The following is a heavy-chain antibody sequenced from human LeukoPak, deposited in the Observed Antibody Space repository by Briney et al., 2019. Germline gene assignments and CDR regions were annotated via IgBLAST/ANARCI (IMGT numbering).Heavy chain of an antibody. Sequence: GGSLRLSCAASGFTVSSNYMNWVRQAPGKGLEWVSAMSTSGGSTYYADSVKGRFTISRDNSKNTLFLQMNSLRAEDTAVYYCARAVDFWSGYPQPNWFDPWGQGTLVTVSS. CDR2: MSTSGGST. V-gene: IGHV3-23*01. D-gene: IGHD3-3*01. CDR1: GFTVSSNY. J-gene: IGHJ5*02. CDR3: ARAVDFWSGYPQPNWFDP.